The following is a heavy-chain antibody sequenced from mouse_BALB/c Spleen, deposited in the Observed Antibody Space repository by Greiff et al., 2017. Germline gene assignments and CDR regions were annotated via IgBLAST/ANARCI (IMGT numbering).Heavy chain of an antibody. CDR3: DAHYDGYYGV. V-gene: IGHV14-4*02. D-gene: IGHD2-3*01. Sequence: VQLQQSGAELVRPGASVKLSCTASGFNIKDYYMHWVKQRPEQGLEWIGWIDPENGDTEYAPKFQGKATMTADTSSNTAYLQLSSLTSEVTAVYCCDAHYDGYYGVWGAGTTVTVSS. J-gene: IGHJ1*01. CDR2: IDPENGDT. CDR1: GFNIKDYY.